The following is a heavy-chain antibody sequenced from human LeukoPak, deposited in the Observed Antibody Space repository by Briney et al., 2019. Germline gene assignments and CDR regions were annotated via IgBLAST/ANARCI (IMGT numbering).Heavy chain of an antibody. J-gene: IGHJ4*02. CDR1: GFTFGDSA. CDR2: IRSKSYGGTT. Sequence: GGSLRLSCTASGFTFGDSAMSWVRQAPGKGLEWVGLIRSKSYGGTTEYAASVKGRFTLSRDDSKSIAYVQMNSLKIEDTAVYYCTRGRMSHYDSSGYWIDYWGQGTLVTVSS. D-gene: IGHD3-22*01. V-gene: IGHV3-49*04. CDR3: TRGRMSHYDSSGYWIDY.